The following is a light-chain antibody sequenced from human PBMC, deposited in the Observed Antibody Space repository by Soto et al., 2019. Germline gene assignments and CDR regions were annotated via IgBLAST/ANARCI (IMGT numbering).Light chain of an antibody. CDR1: QSVSSY. CDR3: QQRSNWPRT. CDR2: DAS. V-gene: IGKV3-11*01. J-gene: IGKJ2*01. Sequence: EIVLTQSPATLSLSPGERATLSCRARQSVSSYLAWYQQKPGQAPRLLIYDASNRATGIPARFSGSGSGTDFTLTTSSLEPEDFAVYYCQQRSNWPRTFGQGTKLEIK.